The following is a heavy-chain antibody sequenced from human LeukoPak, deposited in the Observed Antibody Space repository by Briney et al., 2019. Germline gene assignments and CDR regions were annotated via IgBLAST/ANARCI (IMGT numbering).Heavy chain of an antibody. Sequence: GGSLRLSCAASGFTFSSYAMSWVRQAPGKGLEWVSAISGSGGSTYYADSVKGRFTISRDNSKNTLYLQMNSLRAEDTAVYYCAIYSYGSRVFDYWGQGTLVTVSS. CDR1: GFTFSSYA. CDR2: ISGSGGST. CDR3: AIYSYGSRVFDY. V-gene: IGHV3-23*01. D-gene: IGHD5-18*01. J-gene: IGHJ4*02.